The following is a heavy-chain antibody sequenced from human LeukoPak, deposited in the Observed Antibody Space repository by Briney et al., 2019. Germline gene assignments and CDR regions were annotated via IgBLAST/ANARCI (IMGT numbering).Heavy chain of an antibody. D-gene: IGHD6-19*01. Sequence: PGGSLRLSCAASGFTFNTFEMNWVRQASGKGLEWVSYISGSGTTTYYAASVKGRFTISRDNAKNSLYLQMNSLRVEDTAVYYCARDSPGSGWYGDYFDYWGQGTLVTVSS. V-gene: IGHV3-48*03. CDR3: ARDSPGSGWYGDYFDY. CDR2: ISGSGTTT. CDR1: GFTFNTFE. J-gene: IGHJ4*02.